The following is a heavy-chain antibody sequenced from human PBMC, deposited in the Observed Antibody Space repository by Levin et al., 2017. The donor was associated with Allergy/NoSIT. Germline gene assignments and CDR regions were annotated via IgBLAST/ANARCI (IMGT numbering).Heavy chain of an antibody. V-gene: IGHV3-11*01. J-gene: IGHJ6*02. Sequence: GESLKISCAASGFTFSDHYMAWIRQSPGKGLEWISDISTSGSNIYYADSVKGRFTVSRDNAKNSLFLQMNSLTPEDTAVYYCARHRVARYGMDVCGQGTTVTVSS. CDR2: ISTSGSNI. CDR3: ARHRVARYGMDV. D-gene: IGHD5-12*01. CDR1: GFTFSDHY.